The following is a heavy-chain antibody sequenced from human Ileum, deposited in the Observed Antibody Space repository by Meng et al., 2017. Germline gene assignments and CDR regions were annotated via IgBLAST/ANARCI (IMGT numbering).Heavy chain of an antibody. CDR2: ISNSDNTI. V-gene: IGHV3-48*03. J-gene: IGHJ4*02. Sequence: GGSLRLLCVASGFTFSIFEMNWVRQAPGKGLEWVSFISNSDNTIYYAVSVKGRFTISRDNAKNSLYLQMHSLRPEDTAVYYCARDSGSGLSIEESAFDYWGRGTLVTVSS. CDR3: ARDSGSGLSIEESAFDY. CDR1: GFTFSIFE. D-gene: IGHD6-19*01.